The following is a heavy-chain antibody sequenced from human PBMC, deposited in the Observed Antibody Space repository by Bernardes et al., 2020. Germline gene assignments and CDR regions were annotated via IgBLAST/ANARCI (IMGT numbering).Heavy chain of an antibody. CDR3: AKANCGSQCFYMVDV. Sequence: SETLSLTCAVFGGSISSANWWSWVRQPPGKGLEWIGEIFHTGNTKYNPSLKSRVTISIDKSKNQFSLRLNFVTAEDTAVYYCAKANCGSQCFYMVDVWGKGTAVTVSS. D-gene: IGHD3-16*01. CDR2: IFHTGNT. J-gene: IGHJ6*04. V-gene: IGHV4-4*02. CDR1: GGSISSANW.